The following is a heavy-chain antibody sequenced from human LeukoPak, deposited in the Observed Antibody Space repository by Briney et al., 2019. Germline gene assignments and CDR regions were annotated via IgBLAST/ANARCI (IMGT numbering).Heavy chain of an antibody. D-gene: IGHD1-14*01. Sequence: GGSLRLSCAASGFTFSSCGFNWVRQAPGKGLEWVSSIDPTGTDRYYADSVRGRFTISRDNAKNSMYLQMDSLRDEDTAVYYCATETIGRHYDYWGQGTLLTVSS. J-gene: IGHJ4*02. CDR3: ATETIGRHYDY. V-gene: IGHV3-21*01. CDR2: IDPTGTDR. CDR1: GFTFSSCG.